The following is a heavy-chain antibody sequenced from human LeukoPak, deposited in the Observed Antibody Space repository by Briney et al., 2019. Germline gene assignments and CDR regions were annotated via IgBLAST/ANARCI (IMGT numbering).Heavy chain of an antibody. J-gene: IGHJ6*02. Sequence: GSSVKVSCKASGGTFSSYAISWVRQAPGQGLECMGRSIPILGIANYAQKFQGRVTITADKSTSTAYMELSSLRSEDTAVYYCARLGYYDSSGYPDYYYYYGMDVWGQGTTVTVSS. CDR1: GGTFSSYA. D-gene: IGHD3-22*01. CDR2: SIPILGIA. CDR3: ARLGYYDSSGYPDYYYYYGMDV. V-gene: IGHV1-69*04.